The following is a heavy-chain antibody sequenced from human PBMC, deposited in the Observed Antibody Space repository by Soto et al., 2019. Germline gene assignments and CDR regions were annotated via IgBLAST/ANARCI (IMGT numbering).Heavy chain of an antibody. CDR3: ARDGVAVAGKGFDY. D-gene: IGHD6-19*01. Sequence: ASVKVSCKASGYTFTSYGISWVRQAPGQGLEWMGWISAYNGNTNYAQKFQGRVTMTRDTSTSTVYMELSSLRSEDTAVYYCARDGVAVAGKGFDYWGQGTLVTVSS. CDR2: ISAYNGNT. CDR1: GYTFTSYG. V-gene: IGHV1-18*04. J-gene: IGHJ4*02.